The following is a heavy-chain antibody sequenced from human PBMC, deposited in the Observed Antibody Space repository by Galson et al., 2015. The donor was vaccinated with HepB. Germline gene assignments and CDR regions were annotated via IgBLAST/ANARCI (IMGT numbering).Heavy chain of an antibody. CDR2: INPSGGST. Sequence: SVKVSCKASGYTFTSYYMHWVRQAPGQGLEWMGIINPSGGSTSYAQKFQGRVTMTRDTSTSTVYIELSSLRSEDTAVYYCARANVQWLVRRDYVDYYYGMDVWGQGTTVTVSS. V-gene: IGHV1-46*01. D-gene: IGHD6-19*01. CDR3: ARANVQWLVRRDYVDYYYGMDV. CDR1: GYTFTSYY. J-gene: IGHJ6*02.